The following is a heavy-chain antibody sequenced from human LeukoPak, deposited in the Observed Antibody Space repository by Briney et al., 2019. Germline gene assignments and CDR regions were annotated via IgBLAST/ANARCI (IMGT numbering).Heavy chain of an antibody. D-gene: IGHD1-26*01. Sequence: GRSLRLSCAASGFTFSSYGMHWVRQAPGKGLEWVAVIWYDGSNKYYADSVKGRFTISRDNSKNTLYLHMNSLRAEDTAVYYCAKLDSGNYWGAFDIWGQGTMVTVSS. CDR3: AKLDSGNYWGAFDI. CDR1: GFTFSSYG. J-gene: IGHJ3*02. V-gene: IGHV3-33*06. CDR2: IWYDGSNK.